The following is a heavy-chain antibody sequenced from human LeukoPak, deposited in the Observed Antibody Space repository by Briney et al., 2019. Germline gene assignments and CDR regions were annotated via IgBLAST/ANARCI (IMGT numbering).Heavy chain of an antibody. J-gene: IGHJ5*02. V-gene: IGHV4-59*08. CDR2: IYYSGST. Sequence: PSETLSLTCTVSGGSISSYYWSWIRQPPGKGLEWIGYIYYSGSTNYNPSLKSRVTISVDTSKNQFSLKLSSVTAADTAVYYCARRPGYNWFDPWGQGTLVTVSS. CDR1: GGSISSYY. CDR3: ARRPGYNWFDP.